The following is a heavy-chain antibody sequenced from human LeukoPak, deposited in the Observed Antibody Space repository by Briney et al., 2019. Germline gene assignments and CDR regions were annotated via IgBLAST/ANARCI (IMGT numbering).Heavy chain of an antibody. CDR3: ARGSITMVRGVIHNWFDP. Sequence: GGSLRLSCAASGFTFSSYDVHWVRQATGKGLEWVSAIGTAGDTYYPGSVKGRFTISRENAKNSLYLQMNSLRAGDTAVYYCARGSITMVRGVIHNWFDPWGQGTLVTVSS. J-gene: IGHJ5*02. D-gene: IGHD3-10*01. V-gene: IGHV3-13*01. CDR1: GFTFSSYD. CDR2: IGTAGDT.